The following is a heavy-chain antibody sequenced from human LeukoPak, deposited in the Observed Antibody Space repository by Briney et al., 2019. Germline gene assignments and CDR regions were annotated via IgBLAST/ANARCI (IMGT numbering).Heavy chain of an antibody. CDR2: IPFDGSNK. J-gene: IGHJ4*02. D-gene: IGHD3-22*01. CDR1: GVTFSNYG. V-gene: IGHV3-30*02. CDR3: AKDHRVYDNSAFLDS. Sequence: PGGSLRLSCAASGVTFSNYGMYWVRQAPGKGLEWVTFIPFDGSNKYYADSVKGRFTISRDNSKNTLYLQMNSLRAEDTAVYYCAKDHRVYDNSAFLDSWGQGTLVTVSS.